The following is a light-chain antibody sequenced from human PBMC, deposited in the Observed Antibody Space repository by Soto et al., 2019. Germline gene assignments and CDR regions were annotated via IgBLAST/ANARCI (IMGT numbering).Light chain of an antibody. Sequence: QSALTQPASVSGSPGQSITISCTGTTSDVGLYNYVSWYQQHPGKAPKLMISEVSNRPSGVSNRFSGSKSGNTASLTISGLQAEDEADYYCSSYTSSDTLVFGAGTKLTV. CDR2: EVS. V-gene: IGLV2-14*01. J-gene: IGLJ2*01. CDR3: SSYTSSDTLV. CDR1: TSDVGLYNY.